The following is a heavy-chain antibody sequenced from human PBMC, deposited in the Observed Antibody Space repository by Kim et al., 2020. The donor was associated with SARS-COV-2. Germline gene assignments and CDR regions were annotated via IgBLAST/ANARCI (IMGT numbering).Heavy chain of an antibody. D-gene: IGHD6-13*01. J-gene: IGHJ4*02. Sequence: DAVKGRFTISRDNSKNTLYLQMNSLRAEDTAVYYCAPELGIAAAGSWYGYWGQGTLVTVSS. V-gene: IGHV3-23*01. CDR3: APELGIAAAGSWYGY.